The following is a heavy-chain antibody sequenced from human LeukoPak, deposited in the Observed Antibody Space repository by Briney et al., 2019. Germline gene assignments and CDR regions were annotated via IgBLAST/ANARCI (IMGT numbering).Heavy chain of an antibody. Sequence: SETLSHTCTVSGGSLSSFYWSWIRQPAGKGLEWIGHIHTSGGTNYNPSLKSRVTMSVATSKNQFSLKLSSMTAADTAVYYCARDGYSYGFAYWGQGTLVTVSS. CDR2: IHTSGGT. CDR1: GGSLSSFY. D-gene: IGHD5-18*01. J-gene: IGHJ4*02. CDR3: ARDGYSYGFAY. V-gene: IGHV4-4*07.